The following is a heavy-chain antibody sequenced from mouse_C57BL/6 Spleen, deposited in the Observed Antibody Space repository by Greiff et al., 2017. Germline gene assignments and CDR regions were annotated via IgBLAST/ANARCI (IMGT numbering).Heavy chain of an antibody. Sequence: VKLQQPGAELVKPGASVKLSCKASGYTFTSYWMHWVKQRPGRGLAWIGRIDPNSGGTKYNEKFTSKATLTVDKPSSTAYMQRSSLTSEDSAVYYCAREDGLLRYYFDYWGQGTTLTVSS. CDR2: IDPNSGGT. V-gene: IGHV1-72*01. CDR3: AREDGLLRYYFDY. J-gene: IGHJ2*01. D-gene: IGHD2-3*01. CDR1: GYTFTSYW.